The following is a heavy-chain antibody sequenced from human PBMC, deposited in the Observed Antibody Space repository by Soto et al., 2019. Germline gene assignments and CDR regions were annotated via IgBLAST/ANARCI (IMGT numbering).Heavy chain of an antibody. J-gene: IGHJ4*02. CDR2: IYYSGST. D-gene: IGHD3-3*01. V-gene: IGHV4-31*03. Sequence: PSETLSLTCTVSGGSISSGGYYWSLIRQHPGKGLEWIGYIYYSGSTYYNPSLKSRVTISVDTSKNQFSLKLSSVTAADTAVYYCATKSRGSYDFWSGYYDFDYYFDYWGQGTLVTVSS. CDR1: GGSISSGGYY. CDR3: ATKSRGSYDFWSGYYDFDYYFDY.